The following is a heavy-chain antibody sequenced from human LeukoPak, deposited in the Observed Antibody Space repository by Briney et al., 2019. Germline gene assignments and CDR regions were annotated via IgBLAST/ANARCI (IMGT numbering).Heavy chain of an antibody. CDR2: ISSSSTI. J-gene: IGHJ4*02. V-gene: IGHV3-48*01. Sequence: GGSLRLSCAASGFTFSSYSMNWVRQAPGKGLEWVSYISSSSTIYYADSVKGRFTISRDNSKNTLYLQMNSLRAEDTAVYYCAKDGEATDYWGQGTLVTVSS. CDR3: AKDGEATDY. CDR1: GFTFSSYS. D-gene: IGHD7-27*01.